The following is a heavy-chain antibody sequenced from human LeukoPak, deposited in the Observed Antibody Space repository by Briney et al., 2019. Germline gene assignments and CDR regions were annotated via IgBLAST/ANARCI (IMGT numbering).Heavy chain of an antibody. CDR2: INPNSGTT. CDR1: GYTFTAYY. Sequence: ASVKVSCKASGYTFTAYYIHWVRQAPGQGLEWMGWINPNSGTTDYAQKFQGRVTMTRDASITTAYMQLARLRSDDTAVYYCASRFCTSTSPTCPGGFDYWGQGTLVTVSS. CDR3: ASRFCTSTSPTCPGGFDY. J-gene: IGHJ4*02. V-gene: IGHV1-2*02. D-gene: IGHD2-2*01.